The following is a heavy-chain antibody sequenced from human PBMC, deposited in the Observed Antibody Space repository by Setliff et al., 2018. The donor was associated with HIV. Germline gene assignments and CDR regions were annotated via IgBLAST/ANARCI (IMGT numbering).Heavy chain of an antibody. CDR2: IYYSGST. CDR3: ARVNIVQGSMDV. V-gene: IGHV4-61*05. J-gene: IGHJ6*02. Sequence: SETLSLTCSVSGDSISDTTYYWGWIRQPPGKGLEWIGYIYYSGSTNYNPSLKSRVTISVDTSKNQFSLKLSSVTAADTAVYYCARVNIVQGSMDVWGQGTTVTVSS. CDR1: GDSISDTTYY. D-gene: IGHD2-15*01.